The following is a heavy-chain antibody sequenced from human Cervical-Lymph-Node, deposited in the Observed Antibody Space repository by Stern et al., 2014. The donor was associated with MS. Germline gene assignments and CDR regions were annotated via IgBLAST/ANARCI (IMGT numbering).Heavy chain of an antibody. CDR3: ARDRTRFLEWLLLANWFDP. J-gene: IGHJ5*02. Sequence: QVQLVQSGAEVKKPGASVKVSCKAPGYTFTSYGISWVRQAPGQGLEWMGWISAYNGNTNYAQKLQGRVTMTTDTSTSTAYMELRSLRSDDTAVYYCARDRTRFLEWLLLANWFDPWGQGTLVTVSS. CDR2: ISAYNGNT. CDR1: GYTFTSYG. V-gene: IGHV1-18*04. D-gene: IGHD3-3*01.